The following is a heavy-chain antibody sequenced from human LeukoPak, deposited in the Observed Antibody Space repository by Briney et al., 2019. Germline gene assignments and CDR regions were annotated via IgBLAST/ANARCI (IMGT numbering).Heavy chain of an antibody. CDR3: ARGRIAAAGSWFDP. CDR2: IIPIFGIA. J-gene: IGHJ5*02. V-gene: IGHV1-69*04. Sequence: SVTVSFKASGGTFSSYAISWVRQAPGQGREWMGRIIPIFGIANYAQKFQGRVTITADKSTSTAYMELSSLRSEDTAVYYCARGRIAAAGSWFDPWGQGTLVTVSS. D-gene: IGHD6-13*01. CDR1: GGTFSSYA.